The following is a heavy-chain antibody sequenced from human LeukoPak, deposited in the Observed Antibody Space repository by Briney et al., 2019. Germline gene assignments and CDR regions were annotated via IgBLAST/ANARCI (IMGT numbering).Heavy chain of an antibody. V-gene: IGHV1-46*03. Sequence: ASVNVSRKASGFTFTCYYMHGVRPAPGQGLESMGIINPSGGSTSYPQKFQGRVTLTRDTSTSTVYMELSSLRSEDTAVYYCACVVRGAFDIWGQGTLVTVSS. CDR3: ACVVRGAFDI. CDR2: INPSGGST. CDR1: GFTFTCYY. J-gene: IGHJ3*02. D-gene: IGHD2-21*01.